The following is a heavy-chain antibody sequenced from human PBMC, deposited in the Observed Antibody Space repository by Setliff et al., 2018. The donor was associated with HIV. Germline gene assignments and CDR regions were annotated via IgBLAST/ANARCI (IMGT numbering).Heavy chain of an antibody. CDR1: GGSFSGYY. Sequence: SETLSLTCAVYGGSFSGYYWSWIRQPPGKGLEWIGEINHSGSTNYNPSLKSRVTISVDTSKNQFSLKLSSVTAADTAVYYCARDLRFGAFDIWGQGTMVTVSS. D-gene: IGHD3-16*01. CDR2: INHSGST. V-gene: IGHV4-34*01. J-gene: IGHJ3*02. CDR3: ARDLRFGAFDI.